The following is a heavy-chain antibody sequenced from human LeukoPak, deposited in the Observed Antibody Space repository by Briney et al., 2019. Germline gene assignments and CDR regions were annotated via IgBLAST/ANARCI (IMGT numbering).Heavy chain of an antibody. J-gene: IGHJ5*02. CDR1: GGSISSYY. Sequence: KPSETLSLTCTVSGGSISSYYWSWIRQPPGKGLEWIGYIYYSGSTNYNPSLKSRVTISVDTSKNQFSLKLSSVTAADTAVYYCARFVTDTALWFVPWGQGTLVTVSS. CDR2: IYYSGST. V-gene: IGHV4-59*01. CDR3: ARFVTDTALWFVP. D-gene: IGHD5-18*01.